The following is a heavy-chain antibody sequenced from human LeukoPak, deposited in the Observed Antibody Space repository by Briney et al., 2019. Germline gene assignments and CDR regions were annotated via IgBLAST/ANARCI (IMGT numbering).Heavy chain of an antibody. Sequence: SETLSLTCTVSGYSISSGYYWGWIRQPPGKGLEWIGSIYHSGSTYYNPSLKSRVTISVDTSKNQFSLKLSSVTAADTAVYYCARPRGSGSFYNGPYFDYWGQGTLVTVSS. CDR1: GYSISSGYY. D-gene: IGHD3-10*01. V-gene: IGHV4-38-2*02. CDR3: ARPRGSGSFYNGPYFDY. J-gene: IGHJ4*02. CDR2: IYHSGST.